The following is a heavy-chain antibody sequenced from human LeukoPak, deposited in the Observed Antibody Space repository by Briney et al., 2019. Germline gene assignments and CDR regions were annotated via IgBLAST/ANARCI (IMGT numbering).Heavy chain of an antibody. D-gene: IGHD3-10*01. Sequence: GGSLRLSCAASGFTFSSYSMNWVRQALGKGLEWVSYISSSSSTIYYADSVKGRFTISRDNAKNSLYLQMNSLRAEDTAVYYCARDLILHGSGSYPGYMDVWGKGTTVTVSS. V-gene: IGHV3-48*04. J-gene: IGHJ6*03. CDR3: ARDLILHGSGSYPGYMDV. CDR2: ISSSSSTI. CDR1: GFTFSSYS.